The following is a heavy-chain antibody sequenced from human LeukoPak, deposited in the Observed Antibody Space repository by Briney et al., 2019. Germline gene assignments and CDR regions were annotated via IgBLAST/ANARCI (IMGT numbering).Heavy chain of an antibody. D-gene: IGHD1-26*01. V-gene: IGHV1-8*01. J-gene: IGHJ6*03. CDR2: MNPNSGNA. Sequence: GASVKVSCKTSGYGFISHDINWVRQAAGQGLEWMGWMNPNSGNAGYAQKFQGRVTITRNTSISTAYMELSRLRSDDTAVYYCARGELLRGNYYYYMDVWGKGTTVTVSS. CDR3: ARGELLRGNYYYYMDV. CDR1: GYGFISHD.